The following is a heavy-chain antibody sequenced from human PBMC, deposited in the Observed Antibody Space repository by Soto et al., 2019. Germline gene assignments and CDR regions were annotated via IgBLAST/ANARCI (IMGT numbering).Heavy chain of an antibody. Sequence: QVQLVQSGAEVKKPGSSVKVSCKASGGTFSSYTISWVRQAPGQGLEWMGRIIPILGIANYAQKFQGRATITAAKSAYTAYMELSSLRTADKAVNYCGSQAGGHYYYYMDVWGKGTTVTVSS. CDR2: IIPILGIA. CDR1: GGTFSSYT. J-gene: IGHJ6*03. V-gene: IGHV1-69*02. D-gene: IGHD3-16*01. CDR3: GSQAGGHYYYYMDV.